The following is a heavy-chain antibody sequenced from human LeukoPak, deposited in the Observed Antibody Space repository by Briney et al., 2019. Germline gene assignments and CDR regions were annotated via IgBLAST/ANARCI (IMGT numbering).Heavy chain of an antibody. J-gene: IGHJ4*02. CDR3: AREGQLVQSGGPDS. CDR2: VSSDGSNT. Sequence: GGSLRLSCAASGFTFSTYWMHWVRQAPGKGLVWVSRVSSDGSNTNYADSVKGRFTISRDNAKNTLYLQMNSLRAEDTAVYYCAREGQLVQSGGPDSWGQGTLVTVSS. CDR1: GFTFSTYW. V-gene: IGHV3-74*01. D-gene: IGHD6-6*01.